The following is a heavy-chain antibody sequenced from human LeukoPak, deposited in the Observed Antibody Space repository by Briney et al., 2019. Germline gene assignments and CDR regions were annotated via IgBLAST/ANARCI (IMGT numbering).Heavy chain of an antibody. CDR3: AKGNSYDSSGLPFDY. CDR1: GFSFSTSA. J-gene: IGHJ4*02. D-gene: IGHD3-22*01. CDR2: INQGTTHI. Sequence: PGGSLRLSCVTSGFSFSTSAMNWVRQAPGKGLEWVSSINQGTTHIYYAGSVRGRFTISRDNARNSLYLQMNSLRAEDTALYYCAKGNSYDSSGLPFDYWGQGTLVTVSS. V-gene: IGHV3-21*04.